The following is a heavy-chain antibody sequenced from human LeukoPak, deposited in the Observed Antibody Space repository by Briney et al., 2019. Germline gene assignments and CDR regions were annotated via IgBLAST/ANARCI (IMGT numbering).Heavy chain of an antibody. CDR3: ARARIPAAYGYYFDY. D-gene: IGHD2-2*01. CDR2: IIPIFGTA. J-gene: IGHJ4*02. Sequence: SVKVSCKASRGTFSSYAISWVRQAPGQGLEWMGGIIPIFGTANYAQKFQGRVTITADESTSTAYMELSSLRSEDTAVYYCARARIPAAYGYYFDYWGQGTLVTVSS. CDR1: RGTFSSYA. V-gene: IGHV1-69*13.